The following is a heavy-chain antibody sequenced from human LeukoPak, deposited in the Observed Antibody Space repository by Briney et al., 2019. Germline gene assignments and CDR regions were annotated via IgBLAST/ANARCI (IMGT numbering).Heavy chain of an antibody. CDR2: ISSSSSYI. Sequence: PVGSLRLSCAASGFTFSSYSMNWVRQAPGKGLEWVSSISSSSSYIYYADSVRGRFTISRDNAKNSLYLQMNSLRAEDTAVYYCARDHLEMATRSRTFDYWGQGTLVTVSS. D-gene: IGHD5-24*01. CDR3: ARDHLEMATRSRTFDY. V-gene: IGHV3-21*01. J-gene: IGHJ4*02. CDR1: GFTFSSYS.